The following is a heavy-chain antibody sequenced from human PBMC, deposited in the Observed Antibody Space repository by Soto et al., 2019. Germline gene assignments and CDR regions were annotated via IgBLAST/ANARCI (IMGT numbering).Heavy chain of an antibody. V-gene: IGHV3-7*01. CDR1: GVTFSSYW. J-gene: IGHJ6*02. CDR3: ARIAATGRGWDV. Sequence: CVDSGVTFSSYWMSWVRQAPVKGLEWVGNIKQDGSEENYVDSVKGRFTISRDNAKNSMYLQMNSLRAEDTAVYYCARIAATGRGWDVWGQGTTVVVSS. D-gene: IGHD6-13*01. CDR2: IKQDGSEE.